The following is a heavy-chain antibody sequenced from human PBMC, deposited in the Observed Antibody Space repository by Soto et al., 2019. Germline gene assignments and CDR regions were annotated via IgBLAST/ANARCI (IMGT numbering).Heavy chain of an antibody. J-gene: IGHJ4*02. Sequence: GGSLRLSCAASGFTFSSYSMNWVRQAPGKGLKWVSSISSSSSYIYYADSVKGRFTISRDNAKNSLYLQMNSLRAEDTAVYYCARDSSSMYYFDYWGQGTLVTVSS. CDR3: ARDSSSMYYFDY. CDR2: ISSSSSYI. D-gene: IGHD1-26*01. CDR1: GFTFSSYS. V-gene: IGHV3-21*01.